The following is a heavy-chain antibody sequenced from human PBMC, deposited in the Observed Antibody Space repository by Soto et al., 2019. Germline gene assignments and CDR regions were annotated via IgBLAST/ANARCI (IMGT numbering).Heavy chain of an antibody. D-gene: IGHD2-2*01. CDR2: IYNTGST. J-gene: IGHJ2*01. V-gene: IGHV4-39*01. CDR1: GVSISTSSYY. Sequence: ASETLSLTCAVSGVSISTSSYYWGWVRLAPGKGLEWIASIYNTGSTYYNPSLNTRVTISVDTSKNQFSLNLSSMTAADTSVYYCVRHAACSSTRCFSGYFDLWGRGTLVTVSS. CDR3: VRHAACSSTRCFSGYFDL.